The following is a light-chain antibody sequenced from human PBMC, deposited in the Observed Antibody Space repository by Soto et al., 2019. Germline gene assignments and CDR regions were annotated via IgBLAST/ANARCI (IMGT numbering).Light chain of an antibody. CDR3: SSYTSRSTLRYV. CDR2: DVS. J-gene: IGLJ1*01. V-gene: IGLV2-14*01. CDR1: PREGVVYKY. Sequence: LTQPVSLFGSPWQLVPLPCTGTPREGVVYKYVSWYQQHPGRAPKLMIYDVSNRPSGVSNRFSGSKSGNTASLTISGLQAEDEADYYCSSYTSRSTLRYVFGTGTKVTVL.